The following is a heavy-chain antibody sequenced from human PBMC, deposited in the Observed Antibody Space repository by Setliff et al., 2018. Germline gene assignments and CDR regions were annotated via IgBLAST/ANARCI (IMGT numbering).Heavy chain of an antibody. D-gene: IGHD3-16*01. CDR1: GASISSYY. CDR3: ARPLEESFGGVRDSDAFDV. J-gene: IGHJ3*01. V-gene: IGHV4-59*08. Sequence: SETLSLTCTVSGASISSYYWSWIRQPPGKGPEWIGYIYYGGTTNYNPSLKSRVSISLDTSKSQFSLRLSSLTAADTAVYYCARPLEESFGGVRDSDAFDVWGQGTMVTVS. CDR2: IYYGGTT.